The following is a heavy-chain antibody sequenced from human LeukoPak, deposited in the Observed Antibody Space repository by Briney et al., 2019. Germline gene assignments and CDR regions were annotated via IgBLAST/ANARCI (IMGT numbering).Heavy chain of an antibody. V-gene: IGHV3-7*01. CDR2: IKQDGSEK. CDR3: ARSDGGVVTARNFDY. CDR1: GFTFSSYW. D-gene: IGHD2-21*02. Sequence: PGGSLRLSCAASGFTFSSYWMSWVRQAPGKGLEWVANIKQDGSEKYYVDSVKGRFTISRDNAKNSLYLQMNSLRAEDTAVYYCARSDGGVVTARNFDYWGQGTLVTVSS. J-gene: IGHJ4*02.